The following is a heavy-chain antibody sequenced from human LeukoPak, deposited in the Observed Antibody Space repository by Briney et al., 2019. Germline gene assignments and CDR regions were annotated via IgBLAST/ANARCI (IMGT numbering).Heavy chain of an antibody. CDR1: GGSISGYY. D-gene: IGHD4-11*01. J-gene: IGHJ4*02. CDR2: IYYSGST. V-gene: IGHV4-59*01. Sequence: SETLSLTCTVSGGSISGYYWTWIRQPPGKGLEWIAYIYYSGSTNYNPSLKSRVTISVDTSKNQLSLRLSSVTAADTAVYYCARLRGNYFPDYWGQGTLVTVSS. CDR3: ARLRGNYFPDY.